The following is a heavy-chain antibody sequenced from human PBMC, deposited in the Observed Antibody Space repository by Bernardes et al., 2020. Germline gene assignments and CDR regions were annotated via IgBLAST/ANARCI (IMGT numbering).Heavy chain of an antibody. CDR1: GYTFTSYG. D-gene: IGHD1-26*01. Sequence: ASVKVSCKASGYTFTSYGISWVRQAPGQGLEWMGWISAYYGNTNYAQKLQGRVTMTTDTSTSTAYMELRSLRSDDTAVYYCARCYTKTSCPESREWGQGTLVTVSS. CDR3: ARCYTKTSCPESRE. CDR2: ISAYYGNT. J-gene: IGHJ4*02. V-gene: IGHV1-18*01.